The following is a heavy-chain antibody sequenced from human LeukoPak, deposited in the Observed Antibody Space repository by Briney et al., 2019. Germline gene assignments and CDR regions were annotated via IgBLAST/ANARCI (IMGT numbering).Heavy chain of an antibody. CDR3: VKDLYCSGGSCYDDFGY. CDR2: ISSNGGST. Sequence: GGSLRLSCSASGFTFSSYAMHWVRQAPGKGLEYVSAISSNGGSTYYADSVKGRFTISRDNSKNTLYLQMSSLRAEDTAVYYCVKDLYCSGGSCYDDFGYWGQGTLATVSS. D-gene: IGHD2-15*01. CDR1: GFTFSSYA. J-gene: IGHJ4*02. V-gene: IGHV3-64D*06.